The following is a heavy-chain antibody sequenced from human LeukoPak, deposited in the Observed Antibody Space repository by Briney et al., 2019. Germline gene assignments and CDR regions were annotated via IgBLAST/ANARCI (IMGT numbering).Heavy chain of an antibody. Sequence: GGSLRLSCAASGFTVSSYSMNWVRQAPGKGLEWVSSISSSSSYIYYADSVKGRFTISRDNAKNSLYLQMNSLRAEDTAVYYCAREVGSWSPGYYYYYMDVWGKGTTVTVSS. D-gene: IGHD6-13*01. CDR3: AREVGSWSPGYYYYYMDV. CDR1: GFTVSSYS. J-gene: IGHJ6*03. CDR2: ISSSSSYI. V-gene: IGHV3-21*01.